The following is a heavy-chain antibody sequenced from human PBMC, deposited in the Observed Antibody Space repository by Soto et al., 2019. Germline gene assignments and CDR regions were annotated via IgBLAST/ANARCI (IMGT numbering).Heavy chain of an antibody. CDR3: TRAGRAECSSTSCFAHSRYV. CDR1: GFTFSRPW. V-gene: IGHV3-74*01. Sequence: EVQLVESGGGIVQPGGSLRLSCAASGFTFSRPWMHWVRQSPGKGLGWVSRRNNDGSITNYEDSVKGRCTISRDNARNTLYPQMNSLRDEDTGVCLCTRAGRAECSSTSCFAHSRYVWGKGTAVPFSS. J-gene: IGHJ6*04. CDR2: RNNDGSIT. D-gene: IGHD2-2*01.